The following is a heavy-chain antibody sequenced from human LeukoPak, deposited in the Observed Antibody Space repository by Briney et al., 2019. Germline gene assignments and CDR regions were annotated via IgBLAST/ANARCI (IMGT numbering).Heavy chain of an antibody. J-gene: IGHJ4*02. V-gene: IGHV1-2*02. CDR1: GYTFTGYY. D-gene: IGHD4-17*01. Sequence: ASVKVSCKASGYTFTGYYMHWVRQAPGQGLEWMGWINPNSGGTNYAQKCQGRVTMTRDTSISTAYMELSRLRSDDTAVYYCARGADDYGDLGGGYWGQGTLVTVSS. CDR2: INPNSGGT. CDR3: ARGADDYGDLGGGY.